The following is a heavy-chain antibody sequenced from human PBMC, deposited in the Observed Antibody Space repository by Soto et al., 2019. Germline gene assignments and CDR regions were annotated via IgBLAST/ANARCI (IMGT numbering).Heavy chain of an antibody. D-gene: IGHD2-15*01. J-gene: IGHJ5*02. CDR1: SGSISSSNW. CDR3: ARVTYCSGGSCYSEMTDWFDP. CDR2: IYHSGST. V-gene: IGHV4-4*02. Sequence: SETLSLTCAVSSGSISSSNWWSWVRQPPGKGLEWIGEIYHSGSTNYNPSLKSRVTISVDKSKNQFSLKLSSVTAADTAVYYCARVTYCSGGSCYSEMTDWFDPWGQGTLVTVSS.